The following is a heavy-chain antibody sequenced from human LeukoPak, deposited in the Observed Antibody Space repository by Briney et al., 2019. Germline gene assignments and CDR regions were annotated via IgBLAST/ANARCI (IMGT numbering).Heavy chain of an antibody. CDR3: ATGFRLPAAMSYYYYGMDV. Sequence: GASVKVSCKGSGYTLTELSMHWVRQAPGKGLEWMGGFDPEDGATIYAQKFQGRVTMTEDTSTDTAYMELSSLRSEDTAVYYCATGFRLPAAMSYYYYGMDVWGQGTTVTVSS. J-gene: IGHJ6*02. CDR1: GYTLTELS. V-gene: IGHV1-24*01. D-gene: IGHD2-2*01. CDR2: FDPEDGAT.